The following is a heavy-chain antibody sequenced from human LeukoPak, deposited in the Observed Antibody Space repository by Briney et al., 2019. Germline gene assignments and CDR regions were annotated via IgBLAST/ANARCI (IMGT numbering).Heavy chain of an antibody. V-gene: IGHV4-34*01. Sequence: SETLSLTCAVYGGSFSVYYWSWIRQPPGKGLEWIGEINHSGSTNYNPSLKSRVTISVDTSKNQFSLKLSSVTAADTAVYYCAGGPRGYSYVQRYFDYWGQGTLVTVSS. CDR3: AGGPRGYSYVQRYFDY. D-gene: IGHD5-18*01. J-gene: IGHJ4*02. CDR2: INHSGST. CDR1: GGSFSVYY.